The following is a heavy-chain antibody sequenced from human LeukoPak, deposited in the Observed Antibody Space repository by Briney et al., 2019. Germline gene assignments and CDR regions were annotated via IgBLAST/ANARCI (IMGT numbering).Heavy chain of an antibody. CDR2: IYTSGST. CDR3: ARSPRGVVGATGRLDY. D-gene: IGHD1-26*01. CDR1: GGSISSYY. V-gene: IGHV4-4*07. Sequence: SETLSLTCTVSGGSISSYYWSWIRQPAGKGLEWIGRIYTSGSTNYNPSLKSRVTMSVDTSKNQFSLKLSSVTAADTAVYYCARSPRGVVGATGRLDYWGQGTPVTVSS. J-gene: IGHJ4*02.